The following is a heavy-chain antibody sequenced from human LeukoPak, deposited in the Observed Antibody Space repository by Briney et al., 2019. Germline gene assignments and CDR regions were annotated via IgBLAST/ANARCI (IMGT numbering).Heavy chain of an antibody. Sequence: ASVKVSCKASGGTFNSYAINWVRQAPGQGLEWMGGIIPIFDTANYAQKFQGRVTMTRDTSTSTVYMELSSLRSEDTAVYYCARLSTDRYGFDYWGQGTLVTVSS. D-gene: IGHD4-17*01. J-gene: IGHJ4*02. CDR3: ARLSTDRYGFDY. V-gene: IGHV1-69*05. CDR2: IIPIFDTA. CDR1: GGTFNSYA.